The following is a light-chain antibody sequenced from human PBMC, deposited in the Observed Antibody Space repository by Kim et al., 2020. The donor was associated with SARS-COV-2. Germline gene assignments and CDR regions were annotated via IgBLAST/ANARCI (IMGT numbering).Light chain of an antibody. V-gene: IGKV3-20*01. J-gene: IGKJ1*01. Sequence: SPRQRANLPCRASQSVNSSYLAWYQQKPGQAPGLLIYGASSRATGIPDRFSVSGSGTNFTLTISRLEPEDFAVYYCQQYGSSPWTFGQGTKVDIK. CDR3: QQYGSSPWT. CDR1: QSVNSSY. CDR2: GAS.